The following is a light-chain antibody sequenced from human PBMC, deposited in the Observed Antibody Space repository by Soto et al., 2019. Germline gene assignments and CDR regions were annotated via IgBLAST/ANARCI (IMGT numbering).Light chain of an antibody. Sequence: DIQMTQSPSSVSASVGDSVTMTCRASQGITNGLAWYQQKPGKAPKPLIYGASSLQSGVPSRFSGGGSGTEFILTITGLQTEDFATYYCQQLDGLPLTFGGGTKVEMK. CDR2: GAS. CDR1: QGITNG. CDR3: QQLDGLPLT. J-gene: IGKJ4*01. V-gene: IGKV1-12*01.